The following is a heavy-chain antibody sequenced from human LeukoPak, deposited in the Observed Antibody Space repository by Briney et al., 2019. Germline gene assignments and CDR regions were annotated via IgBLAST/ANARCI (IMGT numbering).Heavy chain of an antibody. CDR3: AKDRWKDGSSSFDN. CDR1: GYTFTSYS. D-gene: IGHD6-6*01. Sequence: ASVKVSCKASGYTFTSYSINWARQAPGQGLEWMGWISTYNGNTNYAQKLQGRVTMTTDASTSTAYMELRSLRSDDTAVYYCAKDRWKDGSSSFDNWGQGTLVTVSS. V-gene: IGHV1-18*01. CDR2: ISTYNGNT. J-gene: IGHJ4*02.